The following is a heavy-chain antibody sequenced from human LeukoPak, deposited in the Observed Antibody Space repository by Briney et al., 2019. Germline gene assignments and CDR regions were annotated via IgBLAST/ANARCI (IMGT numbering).Heavy chain of an antibody. CDR3: ARDTTVTTLPYYFDY. V-gene: IGHV3-48*04. J-gene: IGHJ4*02. Sequence: GGSLRLSCAASGLTFSSYWMHWVRQAPGKGLEWISYIDYSGSTIYYADSVKGRFTISRDNAKNSLYLQMNSLRAEDTAVYYCARDTTVTTLPYYFDYWGQGTLVTVSS. CDR2: IDYSGSTI. D-gene: IGHD4-17*01. CDR1: GLTFSSYW.